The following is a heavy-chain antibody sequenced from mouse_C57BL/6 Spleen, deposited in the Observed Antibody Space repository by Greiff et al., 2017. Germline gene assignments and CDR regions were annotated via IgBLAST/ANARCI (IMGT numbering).Heavy chain of an antibody. D-gene: IGHD1-1*01. CDR2: IDPSDSYT. CDR1: GYTFTSYW. Sequence: QVQLQQPGAELVMPGASVKLSCKASGYTFTSYWMHWVKQRPGQGLEWIGEIDPSDSYTNYNQKFKGKSTLTVDKSSSTAYMQLSSLTSEDSAVYYWARDYGRYFDDWGQGTTLTVSS. V-gene: IGHV1-69*01. J-gene: IGHJ2*01. CDR3: ARDYGRYFDD.